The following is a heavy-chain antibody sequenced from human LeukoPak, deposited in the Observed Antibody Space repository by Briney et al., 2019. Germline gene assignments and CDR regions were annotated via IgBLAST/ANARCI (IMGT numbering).Heavy chain of an antibody. CDR3: ARSYGDYVGSYYYYYMDV. D-gene: IGHD4-17*01. J-gene: IGHJ6*03. CDR1: GYTFTSYG. Sequence: ASVKVSCKASGYTFTSYGISWVRQAPGQGLEWMGWISAYNGNTNYAQKLQGRVTMTTDTSTSTAYMELSSLRSEDTAVYYCARSYGDYVGSYYYYYMDVWGKGTTVTVSS. CDR2: ISAYNGNT. V-gene: IGHV1-18*01.